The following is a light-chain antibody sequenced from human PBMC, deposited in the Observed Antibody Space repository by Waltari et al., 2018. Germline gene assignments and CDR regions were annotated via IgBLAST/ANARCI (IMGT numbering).Light chain of an antibody. CDR3: SSYAGRNIVI. Sequence: QSALTQPPSASGSPGHSVTISCTGIDDAIGGYEDVAWYQQHPGKAPKVLIYEVTKRPSGVPDRFSGSKSGNTASLTVSGLQAEDEADYYCSSYAGRNIVIFGGGTKLTVL. CDR1: DDAIGGYED. J-gene: IGLJ2*01. V-gene: IGLV2-8*01. CDR2: EVT.